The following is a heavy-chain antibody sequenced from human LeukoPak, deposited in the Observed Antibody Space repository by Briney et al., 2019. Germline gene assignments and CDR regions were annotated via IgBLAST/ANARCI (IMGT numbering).Heavy chain of an antibody. CDR3: ARLYSGYDWEAYYFDY. D-gene: IGHD5-12*01. Sequence: SGESLKISCKGSGYSFTSYWIGWVRQMPGKGLEWMGIIYPGDSDTRYSPSFQGQVTISADKSISTAYLQWSSLKASDTAMYYCARLYSGYDWEAYYFDYWGQGTLVTVSS. CDR2: IYPGDSDT. CDR1: GYSFTSYW. V-gene: IGHV5-51*01. J-gene: IGHJ4*02.